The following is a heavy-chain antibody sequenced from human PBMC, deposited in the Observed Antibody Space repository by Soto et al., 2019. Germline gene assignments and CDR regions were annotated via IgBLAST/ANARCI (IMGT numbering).Heavy chain of an antibody. V-gene: IGHV4-30-4*01. Sequence: QVQLQESGPGLVKPSQTLSLTCTVSGGSISSGDYYWSWIRQPPGKGLEWIGYIYYSGSTYYNPSLKSRVTLSVDTSKNQFSLKLSSVTAADTAVYYCARVVGFWSGYYYYGMDVWGQGTTVTVSS. CDR1: GGSISSGDYY. D-gene: IGHD3-3*01. CDR3: ARVVGFWSGYYYYGMDV. CDR2: IYYSGST. J-gene: IGHJ6*02.